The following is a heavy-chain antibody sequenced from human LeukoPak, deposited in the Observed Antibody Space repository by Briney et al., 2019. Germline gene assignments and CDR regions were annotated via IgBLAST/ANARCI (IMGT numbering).Heavy chain of an antibody. V-gene: IGHV3-30*02. CDR2: IRYDGSNQ. Sequence: GRSLRLSCAASGFTFSSYGMHCVRQAPGKGLEGGAFIRYDGSNQYYADYVKGRFTISRDNSNNTLYLQMNSLRAEDTAVYYCAKDLSGNYYYMDVWGKGTTVTVSS. D-gene: IGHD1-1*01. CDR1: GFTFSSYG. J-gene: IGHJ6*03. CDR3: AKDLSGNYYYMDV.